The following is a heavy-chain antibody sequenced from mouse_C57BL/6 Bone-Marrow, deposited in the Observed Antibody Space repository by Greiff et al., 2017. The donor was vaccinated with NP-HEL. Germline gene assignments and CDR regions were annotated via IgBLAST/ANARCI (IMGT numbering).Heavy chain of an antibody. CDR2: IWSGGST. D-gene: IGHD1-1*01. Sequence: VQLVESGPGLVQPSQSLSITCTVSGFSLTSYGVHWVRQSPGKGLEWLGVIWSGGSTDYNAAFISRLSISKDNSKSQVFFKMNSLQADDTAIYYCARNEFITTAYYAMDYWGQGTSVTVSS. V-gene: IGHV2-2*01. CDR3: ARNEFITTAYYAMDY. CDR1: GFSLTSYG. J-gene: IGHJ4*01.